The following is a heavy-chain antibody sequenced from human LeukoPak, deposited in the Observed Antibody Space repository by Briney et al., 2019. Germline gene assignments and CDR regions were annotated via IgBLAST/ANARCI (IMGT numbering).Heavy chain of an antibody. J-gene: IGHJ6*02. D-gene: IGHD1-14*01. Sequence: ASETLSLTCTVSGGSISSYYWSWIRQPPGKGLEWIGYIYYSGSTNYNPSLKSRVTISVDTSKNQFSLKLSSVTAADAAVYYCARGIRRYYYGMDVWGQGTTVTVSS. CDR3: ARGIRRYYYGMDV. CDR1: GGSISSYY. V-gene: IGHV4-59*01. CDR2: IYYSGST.